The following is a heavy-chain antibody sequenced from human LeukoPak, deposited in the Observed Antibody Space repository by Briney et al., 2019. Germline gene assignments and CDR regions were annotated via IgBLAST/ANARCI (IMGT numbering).Heavy chain of an antibody. V-gene: IGHV3-21*01. CDR1: GFTLISYE. CDR3: ARARSSYGYGDAFDI. Sequence: PGGALRLSCAASGFTLISYEMNWVRQAPGKGLGWVSSISNSSRYIYYADSVKGRFTISRDNSKNTLYLQMSSLRAADPAVYYCARARSSYGYGDAFDIWGQGTMVTVSS. J-gene: IGHJ3*02. D-gene: IGHD5-18*01. CDR2: ISNSSRYI.